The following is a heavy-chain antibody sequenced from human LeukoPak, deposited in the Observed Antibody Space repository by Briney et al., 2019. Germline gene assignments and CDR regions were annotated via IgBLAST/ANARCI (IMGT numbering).Heavy chain of an antibody. J-gene: IGHJ3*02. CDR3: ARGAYYYDSSGYYSDAFDI. CDR2: IYYSGST. CDR1: GGSISSGGYY. D-gene: IGHD3-22*01. V-gene: IGHV4-31*03. Sequence: SQTLSLTCTVSGGSISSGGYYWSWIRQHPGKGLEWIGYIYYSGSTYYNPSLKSRVTISVDTSKNRFSLKLSSVTAADTAVYYCARGAYYYDSSGYYSDAFDIWGQGTMVTVSS.